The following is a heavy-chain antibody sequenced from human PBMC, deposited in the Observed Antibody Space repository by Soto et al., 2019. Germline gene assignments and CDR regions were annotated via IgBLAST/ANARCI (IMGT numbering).Heavy chain of an antibody. V-gene: IGHV1-18*01. Sequence: QVQLVQSGAEVKKPGASVKVSCKASGYRFASNGISWVRQAPGQGLEWMGWIATYNGDTNYAQKSQGRATLPTDTSTYTAFMELRSLTSDDTAVYYCARVGRSSTPYASALDIWGQGTMVTVSS. CDR1: GYRFASNG. J-gene: IGHJ3*02. D-gene: IGHD3-16*01. CDR2: IATYNGDT. CDR3: ARVGRSSTPYASALDI.